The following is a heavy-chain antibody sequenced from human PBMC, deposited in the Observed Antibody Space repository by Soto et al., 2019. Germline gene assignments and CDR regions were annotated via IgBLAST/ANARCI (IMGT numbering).Heavy chain of an antibody. CDR3: ARRRTYYDFWSAYYPGGHYYYYMDV. D-gene: IGHD3-3*01. CDR1: GGSLSSYY. CDR2: IYYSGST. Sequence: SETLFLTCTVSGGSLSSYYWSWIRQPPGKGLEWIGDIYYSGSTNYNPSLKSRVTISVDTSKNQFSLKLSSVTAADTAVYYCARRRTYYDFWSAYYPGGHYYYYMDVWRKGTTVTVSS. J-gene: IGHJ6*03. V-gene: IGHV4-59*08.